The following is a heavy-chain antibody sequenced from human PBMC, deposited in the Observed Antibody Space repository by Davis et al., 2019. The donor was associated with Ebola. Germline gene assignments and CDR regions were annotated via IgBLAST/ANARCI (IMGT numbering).Heavy chain of an antibody. V-gene: IGHV4-39*01. D-gene: IGHD2-2*01. J-gene: IGHJ4*02. Sequence: SETLSLTCNVSGASIRSSSYYWGWHRQPPGKGLEWIGSIIPSGNTSYIPSIMSRLTISVYKPNNQFSMKLTSVTAADTAVYYCLRQRSPGFSTSWYYFDYWGQGTLVVVSS. CDR1: GASIRSSSYY. CDR2: IIPSGNT. CDR3: LRQRSPGFSTSWYYFDY.